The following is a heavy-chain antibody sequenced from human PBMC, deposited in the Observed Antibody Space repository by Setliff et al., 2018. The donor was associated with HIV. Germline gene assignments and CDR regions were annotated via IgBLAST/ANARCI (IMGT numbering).Heavy chain of an antibody. CDR3: ARDYAGRFDY. J-gene: IGHJ4*02. CDR2: IYYSGST. V-gene: IGHV4-59*01. CDR1: GGSISSYY. Sequence: SETLSLTCTVSGGSISSYYWSWLRQPPGKGLEWIGYIYYSGSTTYNPSLKSRVAISVDTSKNQFSLRLASVTAADTAVYYCARDYAGRFDYWGQGTLVTVSS. D-gene: IGHD4-17*01.